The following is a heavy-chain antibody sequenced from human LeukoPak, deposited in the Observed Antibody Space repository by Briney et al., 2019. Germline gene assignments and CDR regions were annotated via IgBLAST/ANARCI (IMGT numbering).Heavy chain of an antibody. V-gene: IGHV1-69*04. D-gene: IGHD5-18*01. Sequence: GASVKVSCKASGYTFTSYGISWVRQAPGQGLEWMGRIIPILGIANYAQKFQGRVTITADKSTSTAYMELSSLRSEDTAVYYCARVRDTAMAAWFDPWGQGTLVTVSS. CDR1: GYTFTSYG. J-gene: IGHJ5*02. CDR3: ARVRDTAMAAWFDP. CDR2: IIPILGIA.